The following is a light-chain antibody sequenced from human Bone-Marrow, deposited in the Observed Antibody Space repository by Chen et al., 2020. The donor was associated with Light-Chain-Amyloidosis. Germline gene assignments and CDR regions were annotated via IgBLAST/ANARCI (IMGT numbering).Light chain of an antibody. CDR2: RDT. V-gene: IGLV3-25*03. CDR3: ESADSSGTYEVI. CDR1: DLPTKY. J-gene: IGLJ2*01. Sequence: SYELTQPPSVSVSPGQTARITCSGDDLPTKYAYWYQQKPGQAPVLVIHRDTERPSGISERFAGSGSGTTATLTIRGVQAEDEDDYHCESADSSGTYEVIVGGGTKLTVL.